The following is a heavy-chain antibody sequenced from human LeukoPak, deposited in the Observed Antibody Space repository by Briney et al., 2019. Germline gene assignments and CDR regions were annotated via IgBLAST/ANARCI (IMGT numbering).Heavy chain of an antibody. V-gene: IGHV4-31*03. Sequence: PSQTLSLTCTVSGGSITSGGYYWSWIRQHPGKGLEWIGHVYYSGHTYYNPSLKSRVTMSVDTSKNQFSLKLSSVTAADTAVYYCARSWFGELSHFNYWGQGTLVRVSS. J-gene: IGHJ4*02. CDR2: VYYSGHT. CDR3: ARSWFGELSHFNY. D-gene: IGHD3-10*01. CDR1: GGSITSGGYY.